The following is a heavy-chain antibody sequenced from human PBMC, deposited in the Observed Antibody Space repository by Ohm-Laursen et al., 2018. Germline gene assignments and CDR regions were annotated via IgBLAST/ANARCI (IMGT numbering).Heavy chain of an antibody. CDR1: GYTFTGYY. D-gene: IGHD3-22*01. CDR2: INPNRGGT. J-gene: IGHJ4*02. V-gene: IGHV1-2*02. CDR3: ASSDYYESSGYFPPDF. Sequence: ASVKVSCKASGYTFTGYYMHWVRQAPGQGLEWMGWINPNRGGTNYAQKFQGRVTMTRDTSISTGYMELSRLRSDDTAVYYCASSDYYESSGYFPPDFWGQGTLVTVSS.